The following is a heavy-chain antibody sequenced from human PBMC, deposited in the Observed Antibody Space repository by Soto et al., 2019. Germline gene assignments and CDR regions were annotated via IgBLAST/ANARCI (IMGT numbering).Heavy chain of an antibody. V-gene: IGHV4-4*02. Sequence: QVQLQESGPGLVKPSGTLSLTCAVSGGSISSSNWWSWVRQPPGKGLEWIGEIYHSGSTNYNPSLKNGLTLSVDKSQNQFSLKLSSVPAADTAVYYCARVSGSSYYGMDVWGQGTTVTVSS. CDR3: ARVSGSSYYGMDV. D-gene: IGHD1-26*01. CDR2: IYHSGST. J-gene: IGHJ6*02. CDR1: GGSISSSNW.